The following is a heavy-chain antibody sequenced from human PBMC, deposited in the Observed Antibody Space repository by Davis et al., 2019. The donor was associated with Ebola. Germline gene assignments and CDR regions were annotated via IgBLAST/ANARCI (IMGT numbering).Heavy chain of an antibody. CDR2: IYAGDSDT. CDR3: ARHNAVGGAGTGGGENDY. D-gene: IGHD6-19*01. J-gene: IGHJ4*02. CDR1: GYGFADYW. V-gene: IGHV5-51*01. Sequence: GESLKISCKGSGYGFADYWIAWVRQTPGKGLEWMGIIYAGDSDTRYSPSFQGQVTISADKSISTAYLQWSSLKASDTAMYYCARHNAVGGAGTGGGENDYWGQGTLVTVSS.